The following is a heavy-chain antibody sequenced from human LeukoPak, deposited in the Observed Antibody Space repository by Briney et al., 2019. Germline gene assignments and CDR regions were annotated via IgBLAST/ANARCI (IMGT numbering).Heavy chain of an antibody. CDR3: ARGFLGGTDQYFDS. J-gene: IGHJ4*02. CDR2: IGGGGPTT. CDR1: GFTFSTYA. V-gene: IGHV3-23*01. Sequence: GGSLRLSCAASGFTFSTYAMSWVRQAPAKGLEWVSTIGGGGPTTDYADSVKDRFTISRDNSKNTLYLQMNSLRAEDTAVYFCARGFLGGTDQYFDSWGQGTLVTVSS. D-gene: IGHD6-19*01.